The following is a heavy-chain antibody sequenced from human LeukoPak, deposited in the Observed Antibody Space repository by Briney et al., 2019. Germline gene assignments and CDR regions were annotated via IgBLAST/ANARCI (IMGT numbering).Heavy chain of an antibody. V-gene: IGHV4-4*07. CDR3: ARDFPPSGYYPYAYNWFDP. Sequence: PSETLSLTCTVSGGSISSYYWSWIRQPAGKGLEWIGRIYTSGSTNYNPFLKSRVTMSVDTSKNQFSLKLSSVTAADTAVYYCARDFPPSGYYPYAYNWFDPWGQGTLVTVSS. CDR2: IYTSGST. CDR1: GGSISSYY. D-gene: IGHD3-22*01. J-gene: IGHJ5*02.